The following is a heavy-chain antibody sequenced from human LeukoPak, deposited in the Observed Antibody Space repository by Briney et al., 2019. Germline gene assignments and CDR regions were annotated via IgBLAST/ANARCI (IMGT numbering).Heavy chain of an antibody. CDR1: VGSISSYY. CDR2: LYNSGST. J-gene: IGHJ4*02. D-gene: IGHD1-1*01. Sequence: SETLSLTCTVSVGSISSYYWTWIRQSPGKGLEWIGHLYNSGSTNYNPSLRSRVTISVDTSKNQFSLRLSSVTAADTAVYYCARAVADNTFDYWGPGTLVTVSS. V-gene: IGHV4-59*08. CDR3: ARAVADNTFDY.